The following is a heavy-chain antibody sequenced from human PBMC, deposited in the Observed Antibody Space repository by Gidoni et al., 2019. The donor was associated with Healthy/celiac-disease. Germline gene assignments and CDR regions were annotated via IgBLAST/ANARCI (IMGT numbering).Heavy chain of an antibody. Sequence: QVQLVQSGDEVKKPGSSVKVSGKAAGGTFSSYAISWVRQAPGQGLEWMGRIIPILGIANYAQKFQGRVTITADKSTSTAYMELSSLRSEDTAVYYCARTPPQLRYFDWLLSPFDYWGQGTLVTVSS. D-gene: IGHD3-9*01. CDR1: GGTFSSYA. CDR3: ARTPPQLRYFDWLLSPFDY. V-gene: IGHV1-69*04. J-gene: IGHJ4*02. CDR2: IIPILGIA.